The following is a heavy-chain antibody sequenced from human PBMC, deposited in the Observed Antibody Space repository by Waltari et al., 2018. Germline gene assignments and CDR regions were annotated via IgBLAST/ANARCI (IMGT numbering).Heavy chain of an antibody. CDR1: GGSINSYY. Sequence: QVQLQESGPGLVKPSETLSLTCPVSGGSINSYYWSWIRQPPGKGLEWIGYIYYSGSTNYNPSLKSRVTISVDTSKNQFSLKLSSVTAADTAVYYCARSHYSNYPFDYWGQGTLVTVSS. CDR3: ARSHYSNYPFDY. V-gene: IGHV4-59*01. J-gene: IGHJ4*02. D-gene: IGHD4-4*01. CDR2: IYYSGST.